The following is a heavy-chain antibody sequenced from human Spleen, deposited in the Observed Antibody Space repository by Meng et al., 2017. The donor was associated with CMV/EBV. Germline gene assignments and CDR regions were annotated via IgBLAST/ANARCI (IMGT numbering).Heavy chain of an antibody. D-gene: IGHD2-21*02. CDR3: ARDTADSPPALDY. CDR1: GFTFSSHW. Sequence: GESLKISCAASGFTFSSHWMTWVRQAPGKGLEWVANINQDGSQKNYVDSVKGRFTISRDNSKDTLFLQMNSLRPEDTAIYYCARDTADSPPALDYWGQGTLVTVSS. J-gene: IGHJ4*02. V-gene: IGHV3-7*01. CDR2: INQDGSQK.